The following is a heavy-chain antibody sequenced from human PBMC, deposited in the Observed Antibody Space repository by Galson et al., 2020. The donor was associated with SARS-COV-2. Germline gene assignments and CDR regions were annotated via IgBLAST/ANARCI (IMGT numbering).Heavy chain of an antibody. D-gene: IGHD3-22*01. Sequence: ASVKVSCKASGYTFTGYYMHWVRQAPGQGLEWMGWINPNSGGTNYAQKFQGRVTMTRDTSISTAYMELSRLRSDDTAVYYCARGVLRDSSGYYYPELDYWGQGTLVTVSS. CDR1: GYTFTGYY. V-gene: IGHV1-2*02. J-gene: IGHJ4*02. CDR2: INPNSGGT. CDR3: ARGVLRDSSGYYYPELDY.